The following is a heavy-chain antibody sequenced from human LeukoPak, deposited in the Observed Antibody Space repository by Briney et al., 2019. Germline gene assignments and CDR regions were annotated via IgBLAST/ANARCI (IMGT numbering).Heavy chain of an antibody. Sequence: PSETLSLTCTVSGGSISGYYWSWIRQPPGKGLEWIGYIYHSGSTYYNPSLKSRVTISVDRSKNQFSLKLSSVTAADTAVYYCARVKSFGYCSTSCAGAFDIWGQGTMVTVSS. D-gene: IGHD2-2*01. J-gene: IGHJ3*02. V-gene: IGHV4-59*12. CDR3: ARVKSFGYCSTSCAGAFDI. CDR1: GGSISGYY. CDR2: IYHSGST.